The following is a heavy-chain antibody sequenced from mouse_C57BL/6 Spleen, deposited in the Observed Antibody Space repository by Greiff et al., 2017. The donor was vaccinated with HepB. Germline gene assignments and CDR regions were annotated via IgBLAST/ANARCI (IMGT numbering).Heavy chain of an antibody. D-gene: IGHD1-1*01. CDR2: ISSGSSTI. CDR1: GFTFSDYG. V-gene: IGHV5-17*01. J-gene: IGHJ2*01. Sequence: EVKLMESGGGLVKPGGSLKLSCAASGFTFSDYGMHWVRQAPEKGLEWVAYISSGSSTIYYADTVKGRFTISRDNAKNTLFLQMTSLRSEVTAMYYCARDDYYGSYFDYWGQGTTLTVSS. CDR3: ARDDYYGSYFDY.